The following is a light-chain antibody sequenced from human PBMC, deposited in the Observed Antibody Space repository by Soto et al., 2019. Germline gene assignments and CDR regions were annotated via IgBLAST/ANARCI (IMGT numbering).Light chain of an antibody. J-gene: IGLJ3*02. Sequence: QSVLTQSPSVSAAPGQKVTISCSGSSSNIGNNYVSWYQQLPGTAPKLLIYRNNQRPSGVPDRFAGSKSGTSASLAISGLRSEDEADYYCAARDDSLSGHWVFGGGTKLTVL. V-gene: IGLV1-47*01. CDR1: SSNIGNNY. CDR3: AARDDSLSGHWV. CDR2: RNN.